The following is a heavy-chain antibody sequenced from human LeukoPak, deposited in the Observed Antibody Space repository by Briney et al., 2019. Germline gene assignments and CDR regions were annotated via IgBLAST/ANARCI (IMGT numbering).Heavy chain of an antibody. CDR2: IIPILGIA. CDR3: ARAGSDIVVVVAATTPAEYFQH. J-gene: IGHJ1*01. V-gene: IGHV1-69*04. CDR1: GGTFSSYA. D-gene: IGHD2-15*01. Sequence: GASVKVSCKASGGTFSSYAISWVRQAPGQGLEWMGRIIPILGIANYAQKFQGRVTITADKSTSTAYMELSSLRSEDTAVYYCARAGSDIVVVVAATTPAEYFQHWGQGTLVTVSS.